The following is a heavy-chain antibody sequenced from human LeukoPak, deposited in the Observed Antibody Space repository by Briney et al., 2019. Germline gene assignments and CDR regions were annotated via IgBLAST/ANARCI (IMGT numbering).Heavy chain of an antibody. CDR1: GYTFTGYY. CDR3: ARDRSGSTVTSYLV. CDR2: INPNSGGT. D-gene: IGHD4-17*01. J-gene: IGHJ4*02. Sequence: ASVKVSCKASGYTFTGYYMHWVRQAPGQGLEWMGWINPNSGGTNYAQKFQGRVTMTRDTSISTAYMELSRLRSDDTAVYYCARDRSGSTVTSYLVWGQGTLVTVSS. V-gene: IGHV1-2*02.